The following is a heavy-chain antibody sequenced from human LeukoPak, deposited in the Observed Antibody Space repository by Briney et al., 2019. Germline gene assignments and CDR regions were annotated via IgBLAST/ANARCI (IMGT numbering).Heavy chain of an antibody. CDR1: GFTFSDFN. Sequence: GGSLRLSCAASGFTFSDFNMNWVRQIPGKGLEWLSYISSSGNIIYYADSVKGRFTSSRDNAKKSVDLQMKSLRAEDTGVYDCARDVFYGSGSPHFDYWGQGALVTVPS. V-gene: IGHV3-48*01. D-gene: IGHD3-10*01. J-gene: IGHJ4*02. CDR3: ARDVFYGSGSPHFDY. CDR2: ISSSGNII.